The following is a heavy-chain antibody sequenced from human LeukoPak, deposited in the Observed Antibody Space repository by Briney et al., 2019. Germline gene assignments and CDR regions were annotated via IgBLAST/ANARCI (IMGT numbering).Heavy chain of an antibody. Sequence: ASVKVSCKASGYTFTGYYMHWVRQAPGQGLEWMGWINPNSGGTNYAQKFQGRVTMTRDTSISTAYMELSRLRSDDTAVYYCARGGPKYCSGGSCYRDAFDIWGQGTMVTVSS. V-gene: IGHV1-2*02. CDR1: GYTFTGYY. J-gene: IGHJ3*02. CDR2: INPNSGGT. CDR3: ARGGPKYCSGGSCYRDAFDI. D-gene: IGHD2-15*01.